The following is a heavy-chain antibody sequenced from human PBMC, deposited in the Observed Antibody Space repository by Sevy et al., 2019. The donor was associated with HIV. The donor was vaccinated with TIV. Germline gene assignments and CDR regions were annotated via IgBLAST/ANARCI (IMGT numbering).Heavy chain of an antibody. D-gene: IGHD3-10*01. CDR1: GFTFSSYG. J-gene: IGHJ6*02. Sequence: GGSLRLSCAASGFTFSSYGMHWVRQAPGKGLEWVAFIRYDGSNKYYADSVKGRFTISRDNSKNTLYLQMNSLRAEDTAVYYCAKDRGSKQYYYYYGMDVWGQGTTVTVSS. CDR3: AKDRGSKQYYYYYGMDV. V-gene: IGHV3-30*02. CDR2: IRYDGSNK.